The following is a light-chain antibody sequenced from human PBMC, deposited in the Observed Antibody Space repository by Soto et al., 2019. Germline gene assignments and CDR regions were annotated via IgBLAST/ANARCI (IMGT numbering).Light chain of an antibody. Sequence: AIQLTQSPSSLSASVGDRVTITCRASQGISSALAWYQQKPGKTPKLLIYDASSLESGVPSRFSGSGSGTDFTLTISSLQPEDFATYYCQHRATFGPGTKVDIK. V-gene: IGKV1-13*02. CDR2: DAS. CDR3: QHRAT. CDR1: QGISSA. J-gene: IGKJ3*01.